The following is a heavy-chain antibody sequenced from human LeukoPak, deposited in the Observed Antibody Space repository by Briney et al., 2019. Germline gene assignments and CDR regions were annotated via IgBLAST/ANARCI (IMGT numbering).Heavy chain of an antibody. CDR1: GYSISSGYY. Sequence: SETLSLTCTVSGYSISSGYYWGWIRQPPGKGLEWIGSIYHSGSTYYNPSLKSRVTISVDTSKNQFSLKLSSVTAADTAVYYCARTSVVVAATPKRAFDIWGQGTMVTVSS. CDR2: IYHSGST. CDR3: ARTSVVVAATPKRAFDI. D-gene: IGHD2-15*01. J-gene: IGHJ3*02. V-gene: IGHV4-38-2*02.